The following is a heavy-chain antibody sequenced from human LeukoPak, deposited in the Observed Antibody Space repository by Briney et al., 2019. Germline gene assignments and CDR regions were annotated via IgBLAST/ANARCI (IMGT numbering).Heavy chain of an antibody. Sequence: PSETLSLTCTVSGGSISSYYWNWIRQPPGKGLEWIGYIYYTGSTNCNPSLKSRVTISVDTSKNQFSLKLSSVTAADTAVYYCASNPNTGSAFDPWGQGTLVTVSS. CDR1: GGSISSYY. CDR3: ASNPNTGSAFDP. J-gene: IGHJ5*02. V-gene: IGHV4-59*08. D-gene: IGHD1-14*01. CDR2: IYYTGST.